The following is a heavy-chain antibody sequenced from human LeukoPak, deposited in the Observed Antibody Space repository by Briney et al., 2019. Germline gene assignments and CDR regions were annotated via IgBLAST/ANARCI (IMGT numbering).Heavy chain of an antibody. V-gene: IGHV3-23*01. CDR1: GLTFNSYA. CDR2: ISYSGGST. CDR3: AKTTAGYSSGRYPGWPIDY. J-gene: IGHJ4*02. D-gene: IGHD6-19*01. Sequence: QSGGSLRLSCVASGLTFNSYAMSWVRQAPGKGLEWVSSISYSGGSTYYADSVKGRFTISRDNSKNTLFLQMDSLRAEDTAVYYCAKTTAGYSSGRYPGWPIDYWGQGTLVTVSS.